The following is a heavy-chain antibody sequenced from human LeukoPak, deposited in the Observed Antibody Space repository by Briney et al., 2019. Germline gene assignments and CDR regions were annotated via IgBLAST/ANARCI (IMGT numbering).Heavy chain of an antibody. CDR3: ARDDYGSGSWNDY. V-gene: IGHV3-23*01. Sequence: GGSLRLSCAASGFTFSSYGISWVRQAPGKGLEWVSAISGSGGSKYYADSVKGRFTISRDNAKNSLYLQMNSLRAEDTALYYCARDDYGSGSWNDYWGQGTLVTVSS. D-gene: IGHD3-10*01. CDR2: ISGSGGSK. J-gene: IGHJ4*02. CDR1: GFTFSSYG.